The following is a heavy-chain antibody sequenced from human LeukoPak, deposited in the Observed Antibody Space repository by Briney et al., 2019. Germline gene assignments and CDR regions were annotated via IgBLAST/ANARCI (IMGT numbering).Heavy chain of an antibody. J-gene: IGHJ3*02. V-gene: IGHV4-61*10. CDR2: IYNNGRT. Sequence: PSETLSLTCTVSGASISSGLYYWNWIRQPAGKGLEWIGRIYNNGRTNYNPSLKSRVTISVDTSKNQFSLRLSSVTAADTAVYYCASELLMGPTPIRSAFDIWGQGTMVTVSS. CDR3: ASELLMGPTPIRSAFDI. CDR1: GASISSGLYY. D-gene: IGHD1-26*01.